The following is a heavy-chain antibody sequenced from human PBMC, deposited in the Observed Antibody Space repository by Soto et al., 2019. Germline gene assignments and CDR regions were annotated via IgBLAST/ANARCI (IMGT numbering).Heavy chain of an antibody. CDR3: ARFRSSGYYEYYFDY. CDR1: SGSISIYY. V-gene: IGHV4-59*01. CDR2: IYYSGST. J-gene: IGHJ4*02. D-gene: IGHD3-22*01. Sequence: TLSLTCTVSSGSISIYYWSWIRQPPGKGLEWIGYIYYSGSTNYNPSLKSRVTISVDTSKNQFSLKLSSVTAADTAVYYCARFRSSGYYEYYFDYWGQGTLVTVSS.